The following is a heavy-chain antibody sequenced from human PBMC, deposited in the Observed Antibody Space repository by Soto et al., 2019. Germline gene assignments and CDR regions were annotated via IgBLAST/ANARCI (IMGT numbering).Heavy chain of an antibody. CDR1: GFTFSNYA. Sequence: PGGSLRLSCAASGFTFSNYAMSWVRQAPGKGLEWFSAIVGSGGGTYYPDSVKGRFTISRDNSKNTLYLQMNSLRAEDTAIYYCAKGRESSGWYYFDYWGQGTLVTVSS. V-gene: IGHV3-23*01. D-gene: IGHD6-19*01. CDR3: AKGRESSGWYYFDY. CDR2: IVGSGGGT. J-gene: IGHJ4*02.